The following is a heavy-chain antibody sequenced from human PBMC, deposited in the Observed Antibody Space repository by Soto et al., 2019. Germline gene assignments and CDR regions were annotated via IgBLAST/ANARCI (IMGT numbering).Heavy chain of an antibody. V-gene: IGHV3-74*01. D-gene: IGHD3-10*01. CDR3: ASDLSGRADV. CDR1: VFTFSSYS. Sequence: GGSLRLSCASSVFTFSSYSMHWVRQAPGKGLVWVSRMNEDGGTTDYADSVKGRFTISRDNAKNTLYLQMNSLRVEDTSVYYCASDLSGRADVWGQGTTVTVSS. CDR2: MNEDGGTT. J-gene: IGHJ6*01.